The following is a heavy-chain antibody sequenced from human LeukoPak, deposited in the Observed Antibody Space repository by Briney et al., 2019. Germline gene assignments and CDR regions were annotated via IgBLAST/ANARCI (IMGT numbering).Heavy chain of an antibody. D-gene: IGHD1-14*01. V-gene: IGHV4-34*01. Sequence: SETLSLTCAVYGGSFSGYYWSWIRQPPGKGLEWIGEINHSGSTNYNPSLKSRVTISVDTSKNQFSLRLSSVTAADTAVYYCARGRTYWGQGTLVTVSS. CDR3: ARGRTY. CDR2: INHSGST. CDR1: GGSFSGYY. J-gene: IGHJ4*02.